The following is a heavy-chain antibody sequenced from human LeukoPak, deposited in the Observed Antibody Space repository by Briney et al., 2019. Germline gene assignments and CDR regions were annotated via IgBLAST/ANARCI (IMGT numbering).Heavy chain of an antibody. V-gene: IGHV3-23*01. CDR3: ARDDYGQLDY. CDR1: GFAFSSYA. J-gene: IGHJ4*02. Sequence: GGSLRLSCAASGFAFSSYAMSWVRQAPGKGLEWVSVTSGSGGNPYYADSVKGRFTISRDNAKNSLYLQMNSLRAEDTAVYYCARDDYGQLDYWGQGTLVTVSS. D-gene: IGHD4-17*01. CDR2: TSGSGGNP.